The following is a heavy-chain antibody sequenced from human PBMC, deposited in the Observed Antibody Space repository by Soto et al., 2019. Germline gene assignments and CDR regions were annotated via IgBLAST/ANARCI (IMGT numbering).Heavy chain of an antibody. CDR3: ATMVRGVISGMDV. V-gene: IGHV1-69*06. Sequence: SVKVSCKASGCTFSSYAISWVRRAPGQGLEWMGGIIPIFGTANYAQKFQGRVTITADKSTSTAYMELSSLRSEDTAVYYCATMVRGVISGMDVLGQGTTVNVSS. D-gene: IGHD3-10*01. CDR2: IIPIFGTA. CDR1: GCTFSSYA. J-gene: IGHJ6*01.